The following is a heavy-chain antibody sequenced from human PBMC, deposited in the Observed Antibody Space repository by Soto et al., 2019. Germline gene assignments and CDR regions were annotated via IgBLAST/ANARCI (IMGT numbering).Heavy chain of an antibody. J-gene: IGHJ4*02. V-gene: IGHV4-34*01. Sequence: PSETLSLTCAVYGGSFSGHYWSWIRQPPGKGLEWIGEINHSGSTNYNPSLKSRVTISVDTSKNQFSLKLSSVTAADTAVYYCARAGSSYCSGGSCYAHYEDYWGQGTLVTVSS. CDR1: GGSFSGHY. CDR3: ARAGSSYCSGGSCYAHYEDY. CDR2: INHSGST. D-gene: IGHD2-15*01.